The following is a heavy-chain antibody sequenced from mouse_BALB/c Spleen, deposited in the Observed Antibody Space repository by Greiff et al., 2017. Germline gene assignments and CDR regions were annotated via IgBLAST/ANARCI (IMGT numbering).Heavy chain of an antibody. J-gene: IGHJ4*01. Sequence: EVKVEESGPGLVKPSQSLSLTCSVTGYSITSGYYWNWIRQFPGNKLEWMGYISYDGSNNYNPSLKNRISITRDTSKNQFFLKLNSVTTEDTATYYCARVDGYYESAMDYWGHGTSVTVSS. CDR1: GYSITSGYY. V-gene: IGHV3-6*02. CDR2: ISYDGSN. CDR3: ARVDGYYESAMDY. D-gene: IGHD2-3*01.